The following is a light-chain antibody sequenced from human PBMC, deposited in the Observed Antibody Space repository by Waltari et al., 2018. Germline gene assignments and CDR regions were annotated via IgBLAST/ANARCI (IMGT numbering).Light chain of an antibody. CDR1: SSDVGGYNY. Sequence: QSALTQPASVSGSPGQSFTISCTGTSSDVGGYNYVSWYQQHPGKAPKRMIYDVSKRPSWVSNRFSGSKSGNTASLTISGLQAEDEADYYCSSYTSSSTPHVVFGVGTNLTVL. J-gene: IGLJ2*01. CDR2: DVS. CDR3: SSYTSSSTPHVV. V-gene: IGLV2-14*01.